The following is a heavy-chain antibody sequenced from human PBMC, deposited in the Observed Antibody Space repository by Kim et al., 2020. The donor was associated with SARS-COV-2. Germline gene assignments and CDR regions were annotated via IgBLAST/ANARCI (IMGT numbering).Heavy chain of an antibody. D-gene: IGHD3-10*01. J-gene: IGHJ4*02. V-gene: IGHV7-4-1*02. CDR3: ARVDYYGSGSLDY. Sequence: AQGFTGRFVFSLDTSVSTAYLQSTSLKAEDTAVYYCARVDYYGSGSLDYWGQGTLVTVSS.